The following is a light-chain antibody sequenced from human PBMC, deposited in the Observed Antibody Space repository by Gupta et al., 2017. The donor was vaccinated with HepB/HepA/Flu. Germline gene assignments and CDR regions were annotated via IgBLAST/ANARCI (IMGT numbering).Light chain of an antibody. CDR1: SGYSDYD. V-gene: IGLV4-69*01. CDR2: RKREGGH. CDR3: QNWDSGVHGV. J-gene: IGLJ2*01. Sequence: QLVVTQSPSASASLGASVKLTCTLSSGYSDYDVAGHQLQPEKGPRYLMKRKREGGHSKGDGITERGSGYSSGAERYLNISSLQSEDEAYEECQNWDSGVHGVFGGGTKLTVL.